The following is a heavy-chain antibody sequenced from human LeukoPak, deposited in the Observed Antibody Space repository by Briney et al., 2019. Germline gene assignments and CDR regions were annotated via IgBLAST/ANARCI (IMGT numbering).Heavy chain of an antibody. CDR2: IYYSGST. D-gene: IGHD3-22*01. V-gene: IGHV4-30-4*08. J-gene: IGHJ3*02. Sequence: PSETLSLTCTVSGGSISSGGYYWSWIRQHPGKGLEWIGYIYYSGSTYYNPSLKSRVTISVDTSKNQFSLKLSSVTAADTAVYYCARDPTNDSSGYYKLDAFDIWGQGTMVTVSS. CDR1: GGSISSGGYY. CDR3: ARDPTNDSSGYYKLDAFDI.